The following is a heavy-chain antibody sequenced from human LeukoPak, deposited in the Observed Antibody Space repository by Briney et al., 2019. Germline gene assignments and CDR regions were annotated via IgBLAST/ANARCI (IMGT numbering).Heavy chain of an antibody. CDR3: ARRKFLGWFDP. Sequence: ASVKVSCKASGYIFTTYDIGWVRQATGRGLEWMGWLNPNSGNAGYAQKFQGRVTISRNTSISTAYMELSSLRSDDTAIYYCARRKFLGWFDPWGQGTLVTASS. CDR2: LNPNSGNA. D-gene: IGHD7-27*01. CDR1: GYIFTTYD. V-gene: IGHV1-8*03. J-gene: IGHJ5*02.